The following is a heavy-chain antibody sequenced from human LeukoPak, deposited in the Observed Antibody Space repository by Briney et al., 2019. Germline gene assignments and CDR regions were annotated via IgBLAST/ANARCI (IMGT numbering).Heavy chain of an antibody. V-gene: IGHV3-15*01. CDR2: IKSKTDGGTT. Sequence: GRSLRLSCAASGFTFSNAWMSWVRQAPGKGLEWVGRIKSKTDGGTTDYAAPVKGRFTISRDDSKNTLYLQMNSLKTEDTAVYYCTTLPFYIVVVTAIPVLFDYWGQGTLVTVSS. J-gene: IGHJ4*02. CDR3: TTLPFYIVVVTAIPVLFDY. CDR1: GFTFSNAW. D-gene: IGHD2-21*02.